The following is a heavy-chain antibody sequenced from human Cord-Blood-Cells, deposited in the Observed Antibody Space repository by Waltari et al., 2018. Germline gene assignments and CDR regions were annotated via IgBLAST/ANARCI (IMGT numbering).Heavy chain of an antibody. V-gene: IGHV4-31*03. CDR1: GGSISRGGYY. CDR2: IYYSGST. Sequence: QVQLQESGPGLVKPSQTLSLTCTVPGGSISRGGYYWSWIRQHPGKGLEWIGYIYYSGSTYYNPSLKSRVTISVDTSKNQFSLKLSSVTAADTAVYYCARAPDYGDYLGSAIDYWGQGTLVTVSS. D-gene: IGHD4-17*01. J-gene: IGHJ4*02. CDR3: ARAPDYGDYLGSAIDY.